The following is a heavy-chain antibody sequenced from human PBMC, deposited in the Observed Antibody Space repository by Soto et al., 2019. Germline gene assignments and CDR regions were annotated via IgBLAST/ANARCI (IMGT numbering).Heavy chain of an antibody. CDR3: ATGNSSSWYVWYFDY. V-gene: IGHV1-24*01. CDR1: GYTLTELS. Sequence: ASVKVSCKVSGYTLTELSMHWVRQAPGKGLEWMGGFDPEDGETIYAQKFQDRVTMTEDTSTDTVYMELSSLRSEDTAVYYCATGNSSSWYVWYFDYWGQGTLVTVSS. CDR2: FDPEDGET. J-gene: IGHJ4*02. D-gene: IGHD6-13*01.